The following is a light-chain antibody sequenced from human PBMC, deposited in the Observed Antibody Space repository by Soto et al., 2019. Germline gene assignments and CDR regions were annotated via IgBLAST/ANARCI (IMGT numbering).Light chain of an antibody. J-gene: IGLJ2*01. V-gene: IGLV1-44*01. Sequence: QSVLTQRPSASGTPGQRVTISCSGSSSNIGTNIVNWYQQLPGTAPKLLIYNNNQRPSGVPDRFSGSKSGTSASLAISGLQSEDEADYYCAAWDDSLNGVLFGVGTKLTVL. CDR3: AAWDDSLNGVL. CDR2: NNN. CDR1: SSNIGTNI.